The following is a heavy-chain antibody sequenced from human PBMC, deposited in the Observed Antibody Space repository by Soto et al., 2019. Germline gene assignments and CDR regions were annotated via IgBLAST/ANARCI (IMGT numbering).Heavy chain of an antibody. Sequence: PGGSLRLSCAAAGFTFSSFAMSWVRQAPGKGLDWVSAISGSGGSTYSADSVKGRFTISRDNSKNTLYLQMSSLRAEDTAVYYCARVFSDGKGSQPDFLAQGSLVTVSS. CDR3: ARVFSDGKGSQPDF. CDR2: ISGSGGST. CDR1: GFTFSSFA. V-gene: IGHV3-23*01. J-gene: IGHJ4*02. D-gene: IGHD1-26*01.